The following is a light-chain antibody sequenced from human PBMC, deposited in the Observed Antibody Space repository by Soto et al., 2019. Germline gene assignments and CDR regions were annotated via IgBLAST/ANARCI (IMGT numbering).Light chain of an antibody. CDR1: SSNIGTSS. Sequence: QSALTQPASASGTPGPRVTISCSGSSSNIGTSSVHWFQQLPGTAPKLLISTTNQRPSGVPERFSGSKSGTSASLAISGLQSEDEADYYCAAWDDSLNGHVFGTGTKVTVL. V-gene: IGLV1-44*01. J-gene: IGLJ1*01. CDR3: AAWDDSLNGHV. CDR2: TTN.